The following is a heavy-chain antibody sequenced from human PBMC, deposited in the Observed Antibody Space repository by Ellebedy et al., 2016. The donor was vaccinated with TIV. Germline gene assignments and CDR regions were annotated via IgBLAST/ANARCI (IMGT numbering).Heavy chain of an antibody. Sequence: ASVKVSCKASGYTFTGYYMHWVRQAPGQGLEWMGWINPNSGGTNYAQKFQGRVTMTRDTSTSTVYMELSRLRSDDTAVYYCASGAARWFGDQTDYYYYGMDVWGQGTTVTVSS. CDR3: ASGAARWFGDQTDYYYYGMDV. CDR2: INPNSGGT. V-gene: IGHV1-2*02. D-gene: IGHD3-10*01. CDR1: GYTFTGYY. J-gene: IGHJ6*02.